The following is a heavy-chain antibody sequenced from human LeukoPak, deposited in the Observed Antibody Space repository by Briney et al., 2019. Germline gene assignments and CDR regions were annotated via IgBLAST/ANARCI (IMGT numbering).Heavy chain of an antibody. J-gene: IGHJ4*02. CDR1: GFTVSSNF. V-gene: IGHV3-53*01. Sequence: GGSLRVSCAASGFTVSSNFMTWVRQAPGKGLEWVSVLYSGGSAYYADSVKGRFTISRDNAKNTLFLQMDSLRAEDTALYYCVRSLRSADFWGQGTLVTVSS. CDR3: VRSLRSADF. CDR2: LYSGGSA.